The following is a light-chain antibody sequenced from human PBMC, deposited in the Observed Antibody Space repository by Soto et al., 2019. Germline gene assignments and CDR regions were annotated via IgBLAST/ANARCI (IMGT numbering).Light chain of an antibody. J-gene: IGKJ4*01. CDR1: QAINNY. CDR3: QKFNAVPT. V-gene: IGKV1-27*01. Sequence: DIQMTQSPSSLSASVGDRVTITCRASQAINNYFAWYQQKPGKDPTLLISAASTLQSGVPSRISGSGSGTDFTLTISSLQPEDVATYYRQKFNAVPTFGGGTKVEI. CDR2: AAS.